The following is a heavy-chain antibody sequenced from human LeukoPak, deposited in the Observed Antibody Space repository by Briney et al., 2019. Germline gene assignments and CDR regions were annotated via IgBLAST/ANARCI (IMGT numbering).Heavy chain of an antibody. CDR2: ISGSGGST. CDR3: AKVRETYYYDSSGYTAFDY. V-gene: IGHV3-23*01. Sequence: GGSLRLSCAASGFTFSSYAMSWVRQAPGKGLEWVSAISGSGGSTYYADSVKGRFTISRDNSKNTLYLQMNSLRAEDTAVYYCAKVRETYYYDSSGYTAFDYWGQGTLVTASS. J-gene: IGHJ4*02. D-gene: IGHD3-22*01. CDR1: GFTFSSYA.